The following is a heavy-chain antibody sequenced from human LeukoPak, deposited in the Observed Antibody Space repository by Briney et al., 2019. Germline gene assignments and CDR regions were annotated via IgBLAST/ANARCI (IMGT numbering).Heavy chain of an antibody. CDR1: GFTFSSYA. CDR2: ISYDGSNK. J-gene: IGHJ4*02. Sequence: GRSLRPSCAAPGFTFSSYAMPWVRQAPGKGLEWVAVISYDGSNKYYADSVKGRFTISRDNSKNTLYLQMNSLRAEDTAVYYCARDLIWFGELLLDYWGQGTLVTVSS. V-gene: IGHV3-30*04. CDR3: ARDLIWFGELLLDY. D-gene: IGHD3-10*01.